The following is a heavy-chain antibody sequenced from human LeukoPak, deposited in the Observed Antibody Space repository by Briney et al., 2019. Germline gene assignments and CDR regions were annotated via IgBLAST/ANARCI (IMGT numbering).Heavy chain of an antibody. CDR2: IYSGGNT. CDR3: ARRAGEYSHPYDY. J-gene: IGHJ4*02. Sequence: GGSLRLSCTVSGFTVSSNSMSWVRQAPGKGPEWVSFIYSGGNTHYSDSVKGRFTISRDNSKNTLYLQMNSLRAEDTAVYYCARRAGEYSHPYDYWGQGTLVTVSS. V-gene: IGHV3-53*01. D-gene: IGHD2/OR15-2a*01. CDR1: GFTVSSNS.